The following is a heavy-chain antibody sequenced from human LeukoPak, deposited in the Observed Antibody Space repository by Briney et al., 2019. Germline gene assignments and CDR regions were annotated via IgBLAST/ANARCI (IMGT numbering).Heavy chain of an antibody. CDR3: ARDSVDTAVGD. J-gene: IGHJ4*02. CDR1: GYTFTSHY. Sequence: ASVKVSCKASGYTFTSHYMHWVRQAPGQGLEWMGLINPSGSSTLYAQKFQGRVTMTRDMSTTTDYMELSSLRSEDTAVYYCARDSVDTAVGDWGQGTLVTVSS. V-gene: IGHV1-46*01. CDR2: INPSGSST. D-gene: IGHD5-18*01.